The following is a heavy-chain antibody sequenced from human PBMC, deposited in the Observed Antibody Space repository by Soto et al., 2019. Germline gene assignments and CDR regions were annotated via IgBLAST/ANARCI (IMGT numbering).Heavy chain of an antibody. CDR1: GFTFSSYA. J-gene: IGHJ4*02. CDR2: ISGSGGST. D-gene: IGHD3-22*01. CDR3: AKADLDSSGYYY. Sequence: PGGPLRLSCAASGFTFSSYAMSWVRQAPGKGLEWVSAISGSGGSTYYADSVKGRFTISRDNSKNTLYLQMNSLRAEDTAVYYCAKADLDSSGYYYLGQGTLVTVSS. V-gene: IGHV3-23*01.